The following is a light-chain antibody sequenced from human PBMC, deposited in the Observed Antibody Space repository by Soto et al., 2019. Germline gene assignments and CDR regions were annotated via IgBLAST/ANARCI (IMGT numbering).Light chain of an antibody. CDR1: SSDVGTYDD. CDR2: EVT. CDR3: SSYTIGSTYV. J-gene: IGLJ1*01. Sequence: QSVLTQPASVSASPGQSITISCTGTSSDVGTYDDVSWYRQHPGKAPRLLIYEVTSRPSGVSNRFSGSKSGDTASLTISGLQAEDEGDYYCSSYTIGSTYVFGSGTKVTVL. V-gene: IGLV2-14*01.